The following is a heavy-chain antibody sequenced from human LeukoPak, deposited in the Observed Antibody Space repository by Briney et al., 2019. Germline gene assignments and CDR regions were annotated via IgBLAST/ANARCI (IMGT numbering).Heavy chain of an antibody. CDR1: GFTFSSYG. CDR3: AKDYIRNYYDSSGPIDY. CDR2: ISGSGGST. Sequence: GGSLRLSCAASGFTFSSYGMHWVRQAPGKGLEWVSAISGSGGSTYYADSVKGRFTISRDNSKNTLYLQMNSLRAEDTAVYYCAKDYIRNYYDSSGPIDYWGQGTLVTVSS. D-gene: IGHD3-22*01. J-gene: IGHJ4*02. V-gene: IGHV3-23*01.